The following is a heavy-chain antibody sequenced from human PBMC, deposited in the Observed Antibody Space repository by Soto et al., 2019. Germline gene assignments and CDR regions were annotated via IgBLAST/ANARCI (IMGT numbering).Heavy chain of an antibody. CDR1: GGSISSSSYY. CDR2: IYYSGST. J-gene: IGHJ4*02. CDR3: ARPMVRGVIYFDY. V-gene: IGHV4-39*01. D-gene: IGHD3-10*01. Sequence: SETLSLTCTVSGGSISSSSYYWGWIRQPPGKGLEWIGSIYYSGSTYYNPSLKSRVTISVDTSKNQFSLKLSSVTAADTAVYYCARPMVRGVIYFDYWGQGTLVTVSS.